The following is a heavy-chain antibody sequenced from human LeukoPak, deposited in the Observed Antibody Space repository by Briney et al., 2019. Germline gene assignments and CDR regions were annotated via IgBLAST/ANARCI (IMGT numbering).Heavy chain of an antibody. J-gene: IGHJ4*02. D-gene: IGHD3-22*01. CDR1: GYTFTSYY. CDR3: ARDGEYYDSRGSYFDS. V-gene: IGHV1-46*01. CDR2: INPSSGSA. Sequence: ASVKVSCKASGYTFTSYYIHWVRQAPGQGLEWMGTINPSSGSASNAQKFQGRVTMTRDTSTSTVYMELSSLRSEDTAVYYCARDGEYYDSRGSYFDSWGQGTLVTVSS.